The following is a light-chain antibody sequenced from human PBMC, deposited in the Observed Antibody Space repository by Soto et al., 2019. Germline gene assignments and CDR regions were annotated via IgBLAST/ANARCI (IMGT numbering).Light chain of an antibody. CDR2: DAS. J-gene: IGKJ5*01. Sequence: EIVLTQSPATLSLSPGERATLSCKASQSVSSFFAWYQQKPGQAPRLLIYDASQRASGIPARFSGSGSETDFTLTISSLETYDFAVYYCQHRGNWPPPVGQGTRLEIK. CDR1: QSVSSF. V-gene: IGKV3-11*01. CDR3: QHRGNWPPP.